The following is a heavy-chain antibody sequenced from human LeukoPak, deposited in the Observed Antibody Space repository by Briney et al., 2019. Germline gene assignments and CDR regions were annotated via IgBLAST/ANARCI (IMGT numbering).Heavy chain of an antibody. CDR3: AREQYYYDSSGYYKGEFFDY. CDR1: GFTFSSYS. CDR2: ISSSSSYI. V-gene: IGHV3-21*01. D-gene: IGHD3-22*01. Sequence: PGGSLRLSCAASGFTFSSYSMNWVRQAPGKGLEWVSSISSSSSYIYYADSVKGRFTISRDNAKNSLYLQMNSLRDEDTAVYYCAREQYYYDSSGYYKGEFFDYWGQGTLVTVSS. J-gene: IGHJ4*02.